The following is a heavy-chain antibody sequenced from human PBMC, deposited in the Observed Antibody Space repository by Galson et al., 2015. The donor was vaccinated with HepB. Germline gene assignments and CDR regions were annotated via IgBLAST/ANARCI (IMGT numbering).Heavy chain of an antibody. CDR1: GFTFSSYA. V-gene: IGHV3-30*04. CDR2: ISYDGSNK. CDR3: ARDPPARLRGSGRYYFDY. D-gene: IGHD3-10*01. Sequence: SLRLSCAASGFTFSSYAMHWVRQAPGKGLEWVAVISYDGSNKYYADSVKGRFTISRDNSKNTLYLQMNSLRAEDTAVYYCARDPPARLRGSGRYYFDYWGQGTLVTVSS. J-gene: IGHJ4*02.